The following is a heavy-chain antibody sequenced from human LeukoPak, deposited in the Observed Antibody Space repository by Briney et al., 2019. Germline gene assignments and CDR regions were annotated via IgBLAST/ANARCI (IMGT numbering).Heavy chain of an antibody. J-gene: IGHJ6*03. V-gene: IGHV1-18*01. D-gene: IGHD3-9*01. Sequence: ASVKVSCKASGYTFTSYGISWVRQAPGQGLEWMGWISVYNGNTNYAQKFQGRVTMTTDTSTSTAYMELRSLRSDDTAVYYCARDVYYDILTGDYYYMDVWGKGTTVTVSS. CDR1: GYTFTSYG. CDR2: ISVYNGNT. CDR3: ARDVYYDILTGDYYYMDV.